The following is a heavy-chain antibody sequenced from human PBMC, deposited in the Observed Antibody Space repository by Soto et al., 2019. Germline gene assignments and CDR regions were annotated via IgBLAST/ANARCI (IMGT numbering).Heavy chain of an antibody. CDR1: GFTVSSNY. J-gene: IGHJ4*02. CDR2: IYSGGST. D-gene: IGHD6-19*01. V-gene: IGHV3-53*01. Sequence: GGSLRLSCAASGFTVSSNYMSWVRQAPGKGLEWVSVIYSGGSTYYADSVKGRFTISRDNSKNTLYLQMNSLRAEDTAVYYCASSTEQWLARALDYWGQGTLVTV. CDR3: ASSTEQWLARALDY.